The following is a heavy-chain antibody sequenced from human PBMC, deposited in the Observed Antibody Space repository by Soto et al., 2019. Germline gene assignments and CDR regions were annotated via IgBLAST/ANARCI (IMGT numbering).Heavy chain of an antibody. V-gene: IGHV3-30*02. Sequence: LSLSCTVSRFTFSRYYMNWVRQAPGKGLEWVATIKEDGSEKFYADSVKGRFTTSRDNSKNTLYLQMNSLRAEDTAVYYCAKAGGVAATLTYYYYGMDVWGQGTTVTVSS. J-gene: IGHJ6*02. CDR1: RFTFSRYY. CDR2: IKEDGSEK. D-gene: IGHD2-15*01. CDR3: AKAGGVAATLTYYYYGMDV.